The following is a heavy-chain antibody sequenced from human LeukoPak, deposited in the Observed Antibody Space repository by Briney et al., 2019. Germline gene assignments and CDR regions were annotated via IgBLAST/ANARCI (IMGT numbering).Heavy chain of an antibody. Sequence: PGGSLRLSCAASGFTFSSYAMSWVRQAPGNGLEWVSAISSSGGSTYYADSVKGRFTISRDNSKNTLYLQMNSLRAEDTAVYYCAKVSLSIAVAGDFDYWGQGTLVTVSS. J-gene: IGHJ4*02. D-gene: IGHD6-19*01. CDR2: ISSSGGST. V-gene: IGHV3-23*01. CDR3: AKVSLSIAVAGDFDY. CDR1: GFTFSSYA.